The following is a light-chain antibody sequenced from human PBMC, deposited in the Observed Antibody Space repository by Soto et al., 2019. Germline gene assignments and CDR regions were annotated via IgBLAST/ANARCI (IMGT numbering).Light chain of an antibody. Sequence: QSALTQPASVSGSPGQSITISCTGTSSDVGSYNLVSWYQQHPGKAPKLMIYEGGKRPSGVSDRFSGSKSGNTASLTISGLQAEDEADYYCCTYAGGTTWVFGGGTKVTVL. J-gene: IGLJ3*02. CDR1: SSDVGSYNL. V-gene: IGLV2-23*01. CDR3: CTYAGGTTWV. CDR2: EGG.